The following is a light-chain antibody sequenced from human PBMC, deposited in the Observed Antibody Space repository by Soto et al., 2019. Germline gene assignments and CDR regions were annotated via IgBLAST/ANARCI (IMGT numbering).Light chain of an antibody. V-gene: IGKV3-15*01. CDR3: HPHPNWPPQT. J-gene: IGKJ5*01. CDR1: QRVYSN. Sequence: TLTNKASQRVYSNLAWYQQRPGQAPRLLIYGASTRATGVPARFSGRASGTEFTLTTSTLQPEDFAAYDCHPHPNWPPQTCRQATQLEIK. CDR2: GAS.